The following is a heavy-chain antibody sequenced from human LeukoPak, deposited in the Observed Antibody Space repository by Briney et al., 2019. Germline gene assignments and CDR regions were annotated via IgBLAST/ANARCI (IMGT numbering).Heavy chain of an antibody. D-gene: IGHD3-9*01. CDR1: GGSISSYY. J-gene: IGHJ4*02. CDR2: IYTTGST. CDR3: ARVEKDYDILTGYYTPAYFDY. Sequence: PSETLSLTCTVSGGSISSYYWSWIRQPAGKGLEWIGRIYTTGSTNYNPSLKSRVTMSVDTSKNQFSLKLSSVPAADTAVYYCARVEKDYDILTGYYTPAYFDYWGQGTLVTVSS. V-gene: IGHV4-4*07.